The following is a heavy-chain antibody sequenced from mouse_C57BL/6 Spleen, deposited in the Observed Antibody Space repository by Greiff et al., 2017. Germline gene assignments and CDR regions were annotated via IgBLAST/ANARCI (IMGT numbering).Heavy chain of an antibody. CDR1: GYTFTSYW. J-gene: IGHJ2*01. CDR3: ARRGDPYGLHY. V-gene: IGHV1-64*01. Sequence: QVQLQQPGAELVKPGASVKLSCKASGYTFTSYWMHWVKQRPGPGLEWIGMIHPNSGSTNYNEKFKSKATLTVDKSSSTAYMQRSSLTSEDSAVYYCARRGDPYGLHYWGQGTTLTVSS. D-gene: IGHD1-1*02. CDR2: IHPNSGST.